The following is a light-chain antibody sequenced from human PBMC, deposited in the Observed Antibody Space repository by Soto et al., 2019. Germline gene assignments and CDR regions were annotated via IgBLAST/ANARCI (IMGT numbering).Light chain of an antibody. J-gene: IGLJ1*01. Sequence: SYELTQPPSVSVSPGQTASITGSGDKLGDKYACWYQQKPGQSPVLVIYQDSKRPSGIPERFSGSNSGNTATLTISGTQAMDEADYYCQAWDSSIGVFGTGTMVTVL. CDR1: KLGDKY. CDR2: QDS. CDR3: QAWDSSIGV. V-gene: IGLV3-1*01.